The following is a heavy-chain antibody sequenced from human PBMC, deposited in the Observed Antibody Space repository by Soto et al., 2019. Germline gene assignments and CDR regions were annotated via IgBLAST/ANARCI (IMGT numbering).Heavy chain of an antibody. CDR1: AFTFSSYG. CDR2: IWYDGSNK. V-gene: IGHV3-33*01. J-gene: IGHJ4*02. CDR3: ARDRSYGSGRNKPPCAY. Sequence: QVQRVESGGGVVQPGRSLRLSCAASAFTFSSYGMHWVRQAPGKGLEWVALIWYDGSNKYYADSVKGRFTISRDNSKNTLFLQMDSLRADETAVYYCARDRSYGSGRNKPPCAYWGQGTMVTVSS. D-gene: IGHD3-10*01.